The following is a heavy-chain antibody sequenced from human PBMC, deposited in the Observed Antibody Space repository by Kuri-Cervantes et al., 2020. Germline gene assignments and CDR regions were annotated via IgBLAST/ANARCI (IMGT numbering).Heavy chain of an antibody. CDR3: ARGRGNGGKIEYNWFDP. Sequence: GESLKISCAASGFTFSTSVIHWVRQAPGKGLEWVAVISYDGSNKYYADSVKGRFTISRDNSKNTLCLQMNSLRAEDTAVYYCARGRGNGGKIEYNWFDPWGQGTLVTVSS. J-gene: IGHJ5*02. D-gene: IGHD2-8*01. CDR2: ISYDGSNK. V-gene: IGHV3-30*03. CDR1: GFTFSTSV.